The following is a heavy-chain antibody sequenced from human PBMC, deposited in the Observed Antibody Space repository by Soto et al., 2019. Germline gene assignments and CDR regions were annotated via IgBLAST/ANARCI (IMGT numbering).Heavy chain of an antibody. V-gene: IGHV4-34*01. CDR1: GGSFSGLY. CDR2: INHSGIT. Sequence: QVHLQQWGAGLLTPSETLSLTCAVYGGSFSGLYWSWIRQSPGKGLEWMGEINHSGITNYNPALKSRVTISVDTSKNQYSLKLTSATAADMAVYCCATSPTTVWLRVGYYFVFWGQGTLVTVSS. J-gene: IGHJ4*02. D-gene: IGHD4-17*01. CDR3: ATSPTTVWLRVGYYFVF.